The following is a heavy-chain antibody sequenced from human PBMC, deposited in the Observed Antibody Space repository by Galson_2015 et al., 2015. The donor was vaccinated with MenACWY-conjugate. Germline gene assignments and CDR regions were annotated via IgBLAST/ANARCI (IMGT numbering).Heavy chain of an antibody. J-gene: IGHJ4*02. V-gene: IGHV3-7*03. CDR3: ARDLGFYCSHNDCYSPY. D-gene: IGHD2-15*01. CDR2: IKQDGSEK. CDR1: GFIFNNYW. Sequence: SLRLSCAASGFIFNNYWMSWVRQVPGKGPEWVANIKQDGSEKYYVDSVRGRYTISRDNAKSSLFLQMNSLRAEDTAVYYCARDLGFYCSHNDCYSPYWGQGTLVNVSS.